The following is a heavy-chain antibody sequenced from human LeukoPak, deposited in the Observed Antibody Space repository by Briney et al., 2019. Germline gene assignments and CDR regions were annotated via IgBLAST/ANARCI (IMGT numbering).Heavy chain of an antibody. Sequence: SQTLSPTCAVYGGSFTGYYWSWIRQPPGERLEWIGAANHGGSTNYNPSLKSRVTLSIDTSKNQFSVDLTSVTAADAAVYYCARGTFDSSGYYFYFDSWAQGILVTVSS. CDR2: ANHGGST. D-gene: IGHD3-22*01. CDR1: GGSFTGYY. J-gene: IGHJ4*02. CDR3: ARGTFDSSGYYFYFDS. V-gene: IGHV4-34*01.